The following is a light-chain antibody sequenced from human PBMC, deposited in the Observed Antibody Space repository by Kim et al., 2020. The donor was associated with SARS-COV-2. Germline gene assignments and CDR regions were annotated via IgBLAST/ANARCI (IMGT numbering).Light chain of an antibody. CDR1: TGPGTSGHF. CDR3: LLSYSDSRV. J-gene: IGLJ2*01. CDR2: DKG. Sequence: PGGTVPLPFDSSTGPGTSGHFPYWFQQKPGQAPRTLIYDKGNRHSWTPARFSGSLLGGKAALTLSAAQPEDEADYYCLLSYSDSRVFGGGTQLTVL. V-gene: IGLV7-46*01.